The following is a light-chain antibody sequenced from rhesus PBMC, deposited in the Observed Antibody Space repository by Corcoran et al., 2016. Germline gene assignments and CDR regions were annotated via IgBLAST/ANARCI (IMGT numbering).Light chain of an antibody. CDR2: KVS. Sequence: DVVMTQSPLALPITPGQPASISRRSSQSLVHSNGNTYLSWFQQTPGQPPRPLLYKVSNRYSGVPDRIRGSGAGTDFTLKISRVEAEGVGVSYCMQYTHIPYSFGQGTKVEIK. J-gene: IGKJ2*01. CDR1: QSLVHSNGNTY. V-gene: IGKV2-65*01. CDR3: MQYTHIPYS.